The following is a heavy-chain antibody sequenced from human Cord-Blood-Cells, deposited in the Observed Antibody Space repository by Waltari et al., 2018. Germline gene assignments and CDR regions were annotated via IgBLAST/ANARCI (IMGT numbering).Heavy chain of an antibody. CDR2: MSPNGVNT. D-gene: IGHD6-6*01. V-gene: IGHV1-8*03. Sequence: QVQLVQSGAEVKKPGASVKVSCKASGYTFTSYDINWVRQATGQGLEWMGWMSPNGVNTGYAQKFQGGVTITRNTSISTAYMELSSLRSEDTAVYYCARGPNSSSYYFDYWGQGTLVTVSS. CDR3: ARGPNSSSYYFDY. J-gene: IGHJ4*02. CDR1: GYTFTSYD.